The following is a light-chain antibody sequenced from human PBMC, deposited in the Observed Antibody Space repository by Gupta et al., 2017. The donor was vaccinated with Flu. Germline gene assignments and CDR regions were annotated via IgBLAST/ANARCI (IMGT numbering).Light chain of an antibody. Sequence: TIYSTGSSGDVGGDKYVYWYQQPPGQAPNLFIFEVSNRRSGVSDRFSGSKYGTTAAMTTPGLQAEDEADYYCRSETNTNNLVVFGGGTKLTVL. CDR1: SGDVGGDKY. CDR2: EVS. V-gene: IGLV2-14*01. J-gene: IGLJ2*01. CDR3: RSETNTNNLVV.